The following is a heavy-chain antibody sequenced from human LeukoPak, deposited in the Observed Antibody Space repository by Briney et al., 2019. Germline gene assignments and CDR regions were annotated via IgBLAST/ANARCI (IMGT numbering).Heavy chain of an antibody. CDR1: GGSISSDGYY. CDR3: VQYYDSKTTFDS. V-gene: IGHV4-30-4*01. J-gene: IGHJ4*02. D-gene: IGHD3-22*01. CDR2: IYYSGST. Sequence: SETLSLTCTVSGGSISSDGYYWSWIRQPPGKGLEWIGYIYYSGSTYYNPSLKSRVTISVDTSNNQFSLKLISVTAADTAVYYCVQYYDSKTTFDSWGQGTLVSVSS.